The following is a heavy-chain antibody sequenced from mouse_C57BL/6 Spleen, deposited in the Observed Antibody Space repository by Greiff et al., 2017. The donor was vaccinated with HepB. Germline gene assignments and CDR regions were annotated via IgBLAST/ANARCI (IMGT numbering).Heavy chain of an antibody. CDR1: GYSITSGYY. Sequence: EVQVVESGPGLVKPSPSLSLTCSVTGYSITSGYYWNWIRQFPGNKLEWMGYISYDGSNNYNPSLKNRISITRDTSKNQFFLKLNSVTTEDTATYYCATGSSSYYFDYWGQGTTLTVSS. D-gene: IGHD1-1*01. V-gene: IGHV3-6*01. CDR2: ISYDGSN. J-gene: IGHJ2*01. CDR3: ATGSSSYYFDY.